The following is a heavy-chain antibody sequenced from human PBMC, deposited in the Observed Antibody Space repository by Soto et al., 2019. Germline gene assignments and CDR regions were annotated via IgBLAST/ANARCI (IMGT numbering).Heavy chain of an antibody. V-gene: IGHV1-69*06. J-gene: IGHJ4*02. D-gene: IGHD6-19*01. Sequence: QVQLVQSGAEVMQPGSSVKVSCKPSGGTLTDFINYPINWVRQSPGQGLEWVGGIVPNIGTVNYAQKFQGRVTMTADKSTGTVYMELSSLRSDDSALYYCARRNTAGFLRYFDNWGQGTLVTVSS. CDR3: ARRNTAGFLRYFDN. CDR1: GGTLTDFINYP. CDR2: IVPNIGTV.